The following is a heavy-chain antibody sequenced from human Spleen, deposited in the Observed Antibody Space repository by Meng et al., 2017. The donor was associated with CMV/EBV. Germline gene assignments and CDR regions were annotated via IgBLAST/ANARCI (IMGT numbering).Heavy chain of an antibody. V-gene: IGHV3-11*04. Sequence: AASGFTLSDYYMIWIRQATGKGLEWVSYISSSGSTIYYADSVKGRFTISRDNAKNSLYLQMNSLRAEDTAVYYCARSSSGWYRWIDYWGQGTLVTVSS. CDR2: ISSSGSTI. D-gene: IGHD6-19*01. CDR1: GFTLSDYY. CDR3: ARSSSGWYRWIDY. J-gene: IGHJ4*02.